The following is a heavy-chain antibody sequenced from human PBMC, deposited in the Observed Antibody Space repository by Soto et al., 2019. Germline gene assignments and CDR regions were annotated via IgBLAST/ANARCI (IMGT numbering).Heavy chain of an antibody. V-gene: IGHV3-9*01. CDR3: TKARLWGGDGYNSFYYNAMDV. CDR1: GFTFDDYA. Sequence: EMQLVESGGGLVQPGMSLRLSCAASGFTFDDYAMYWVRQVPGKGLEWVSGISWNSGRIGYAGSVKGRFTISRDNAKNSLYLQMSSVRPEDTALYYCTKARLWGGDGYNSFYYNAMDVWGQGTTVTVSS. J-gene: IGHJ6*02. CDR2: ISWNSGRI. D-gene: IGHD3-16*01.